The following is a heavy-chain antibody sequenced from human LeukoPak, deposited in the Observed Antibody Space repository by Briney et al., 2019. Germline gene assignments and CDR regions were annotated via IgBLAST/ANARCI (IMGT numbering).Heavy chain of an antibody. D-gene: IGHD3-3*01. J-gene: IGHJ5*02. CDR1: GFTFRNYG. Sequence: GGSLRLSCAASGFTFRNYGMHWVRQAPGKGLEWVAVIWYDGSNKYYADSVKGRFTISRDNSENTLFLQMNSLRAEDTAVYYCARTHYDSWSSYYPVDPWGQGTLVTVSS. CDR2: IWYDGSNK. V-gene: IGHV3-33*01. CDR3: ARTHYDSWSSYYPVDP.